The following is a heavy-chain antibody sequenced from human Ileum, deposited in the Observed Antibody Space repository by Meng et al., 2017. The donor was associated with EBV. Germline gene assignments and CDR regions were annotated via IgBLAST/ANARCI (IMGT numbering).Heavy chain of an antibody. Sequence: QVQLVQSGSELKKPXASVKVSCKASGYTFTSYAMNWVRQAPGQGLEWMGWINTNTGNPTYAQDFTGRYVFSLDTSVSTAYLQISSLKAEDTAVYYCARDPDSAVCENCSSGGQGTLVTVSS. CDR2: INTNTGNP. CDR3: ARDPDSAVCENCSS. J-gene: IGHJ4*02. D-gene: IGHD6-13*01. V-gene: IGHV7-4-1*02. CDR1: GYTFTSYA.